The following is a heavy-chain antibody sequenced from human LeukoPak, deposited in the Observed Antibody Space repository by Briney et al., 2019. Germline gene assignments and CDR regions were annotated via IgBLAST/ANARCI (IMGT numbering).Heavy chain of an antibody. CDR1: GYTFTTYW. CDR2: IDPSDSST. V-gene: IGHV5-10-1*01. Sequence: GESLKISCKTSGYTFTTYWITWVRQMPRKGLEWMGRIDPSDSSTNFSPSFQGHVTISVDKSISTAYLQWSSLKASDTAIYYCARRASPADYWGQGTLVTVSS. J-gene: IGHJ4*02. CDR3: ARRASPADY.